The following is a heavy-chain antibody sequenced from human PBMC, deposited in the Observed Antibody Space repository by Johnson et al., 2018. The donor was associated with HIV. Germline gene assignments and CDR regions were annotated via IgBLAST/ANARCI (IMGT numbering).Heavy chain of an antibody. Sequence: VQLVESGGGVVQPGRSLRLSCAASGFTFSTYALHWVRQAPGKGLEWVAVISYDGSNKYYADSVKGRFTISRDNSKNTLYLQMNSLRAEDTAVYYCARVRRSGTYYVDAFDSWGQGTIVTVSS. CDR1: GFTFSTYA. CDR2: ISYDGSNK. D-gene: IGHD1-1*01. J-gene: IGHJ3*02. CDR3: ARVRRSGTYYVDAFDS. V-gene: IGHV3-30*04.